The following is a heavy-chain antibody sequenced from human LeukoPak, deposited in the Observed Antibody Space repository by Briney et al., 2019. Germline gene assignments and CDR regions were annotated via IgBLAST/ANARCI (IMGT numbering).Heavy chain of an antibody. Sequence: GGSLRLSCAASGFTFSSYSMNWVRQAPGKGLEWVSSISSSSSYIYYADSVKGRFTISRDNAKNSLYLQMNGLRAEDTAVYYCASPYSSRWYELCYWGQGTLVTVSS. CDR2: ISSSSSYI. V-gene: IGHV3-21*01. CDR3: ASPYSSRWYELCY. J-gene: IGHJ4*02. D-gene: IGHD6-13*01. CDR1: GFTFSSYS.